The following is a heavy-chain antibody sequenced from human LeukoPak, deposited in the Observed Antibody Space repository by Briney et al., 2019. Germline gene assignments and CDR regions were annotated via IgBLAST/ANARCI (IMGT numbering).Heavy chain of an antibody. CDR2: IYHTGAT. CDR3: ARDLGLTISANWFDP. V-gene: IGHV4-38-2*02. D-gene: IGHD3-9*01. CDR1: GYSIISGYF. J-gene: IGHJ5*02. Sequence: SETLSLTCAVSGYSIISGYFWVWIRQPPGKGLEWIGSIYHTGATYYNPSLRSPVTISVDTSKNQFSLEVNSVTAADTAVYYCARDLGLTISANWFDPWGQGTLVTVSS.